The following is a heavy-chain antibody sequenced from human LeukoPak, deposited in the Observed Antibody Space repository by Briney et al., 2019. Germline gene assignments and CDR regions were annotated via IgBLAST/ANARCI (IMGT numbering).Heavy chain of an antibody. J-gene: IGHJ2*01. D-gene: IGHD4-23*01. CDR2: ISSDGSST. CDR3: TRAYGGDSDWYFDL. Sequence: GGSLRLSCAASGFTFSNYWMHWVRQAPGKGLVWVSRISSDGSSTTYADSVKGRFTISRDNAKNTLYLQMNSLRAEDTAVYYCTRAYGGDSDWYFDLWGRGTLVTVSS. V-gene: IGHV3-74*03. CDR1: GFTFSNYW.